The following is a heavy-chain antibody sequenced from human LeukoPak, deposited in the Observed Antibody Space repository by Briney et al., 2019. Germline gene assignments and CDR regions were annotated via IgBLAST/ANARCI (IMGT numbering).Heavy chain of an antibody. V-gene: IGHV4-4*07. Sequence: SETLSLTRTVSGASISMYYWSWIRQPAGKGLEWIGRIYSSGSTNYNPSLKSRVTISVDTSNSQSSLKLSSVTAADTAVYYCARGASNIYYYYMDVWGKGTTVTVSS. D-gene: IGHD2/OR15-2a*01. J-gene: IGHJ6*03. CDR3: ARGASNIYYYYMDV. CDR1: GASISMYY. CDR2: IYSSGST.